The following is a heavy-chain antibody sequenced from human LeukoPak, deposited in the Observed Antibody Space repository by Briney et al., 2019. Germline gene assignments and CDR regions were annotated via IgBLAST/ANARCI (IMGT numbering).Heavy chain of an antibody. J-gene: IGHJ4*02. CDR2: ISGSGGST. D-gene: IGHD1-26*01. V-gene: IGHV3-23*01. CDR3: ARAPVGVTTRNYLDH. Sequence: GGSLRLFCAASGFTFSNYAMTWVRQAPGKGLEWVSIISGSGGSTYYADSVKGRFTISRDNSKNTLYLQMNSLRADDTAVYYCARAPVGVTTRNYLDHWGQGTLVTVSS. CDR1: GFTFSNYA.